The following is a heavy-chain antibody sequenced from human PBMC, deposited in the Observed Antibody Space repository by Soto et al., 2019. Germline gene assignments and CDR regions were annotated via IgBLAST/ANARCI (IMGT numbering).Heavy chain of an antibody. CDR1: GFTVSSNY. J-gene: IGHJ4*02. Sequence: EVQLVESGGGLVQPGGSLRLSCAASGFTVSSNYLSWVRQAPGKRLEWVSVIYSGGSTYYADSVKGRFTISRDNSKNTLYLQMNSLRAEDTAVYYCARDKIPDILTGYYDEYWGQGTLVTVSS. CDR2: IYSGGST. D-gene: IGHD3-9*01. CDR3: ARDKIPDILTGYYDEY. V-gene: IGHV3-66*01.